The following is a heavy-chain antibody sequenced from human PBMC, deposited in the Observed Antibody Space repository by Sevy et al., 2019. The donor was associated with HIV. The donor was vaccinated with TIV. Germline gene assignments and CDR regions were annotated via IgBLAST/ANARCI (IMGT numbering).Heavy chain of an antibody. J-gene: IGHJ4*02. CDR3: ARDGRAAGDFDY. CDR2: ISSDGSST. Sequence: GGSLRLSCAASGFTISIYWMHWVRHAPGKGLVWVSRISSDGSSTTYADSVRGRFTISRDNAKNTLYLQMNSLRAEDTAVYYCARDGRAAGDFDYWGQGTLVTVSS. D-gene: IGHD6-13*01. CDR1: GFTISIYW. V-gene: IGHV3-74*01.